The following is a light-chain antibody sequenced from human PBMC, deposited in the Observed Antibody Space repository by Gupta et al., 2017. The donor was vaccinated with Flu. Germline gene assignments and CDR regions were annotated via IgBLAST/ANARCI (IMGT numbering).Light chain of an antibody. V-gene: IGKV1-33*01. Sequence: IQMTQSPSSLSAAVGDRFTITCQASQDIRNYFNWYQQKPGKAPKLLIYDASNLETVVPSRFSGSGSGTDFTFTVRSLQPEDIATYYCQQYDNLFTFGPGTKVDIK. CDR3: QQYDNLFT. J-gene: IGKJ3*01. CDR2: DAS. CDR1: QDIRNY.